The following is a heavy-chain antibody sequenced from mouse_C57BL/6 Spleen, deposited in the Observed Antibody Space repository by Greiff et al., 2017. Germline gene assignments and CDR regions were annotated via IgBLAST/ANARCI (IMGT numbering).Heavy chain of an antibody. CDR2: ISYDGSN. J-gene: IGHJ2*01. Sequence: VQLVESGPGLVKPSQSLSLTCSVTGYSITSGYYWNWIRQFPGNKLEWMGYISYDGSNNYNPSLKNRISITRDTSKNQFFLKLNSVTTEDTATYYCARDYFDYWGQGTTLTVSS. V-gene: IGHV3-6*01. CDR3: ARDYFDY. CDR1: GYSITSGYY.